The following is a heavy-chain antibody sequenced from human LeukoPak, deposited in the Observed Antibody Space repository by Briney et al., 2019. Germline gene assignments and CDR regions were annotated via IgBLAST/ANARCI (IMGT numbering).Heavy chain of an antibody. J-gene: IGHJ4*02. D-gene: IGHD6-13*01. V-gene: IGHV3-23*01. CDR2: VSVGGGTT. Sequence: PGGSLRLSSAASGFTFSSFAMTWVRQAPGKGLEWVSGVSVGGGTTSYADSVKGRFTVSRDNSKNTLYLQMTTLRAEDTAMYYCAKAMSSSWTYNYFDSWGQGTLVTVSS. CDR3: AKAMSSSWTYNYFDS. CDR1: GFTFSSFA.